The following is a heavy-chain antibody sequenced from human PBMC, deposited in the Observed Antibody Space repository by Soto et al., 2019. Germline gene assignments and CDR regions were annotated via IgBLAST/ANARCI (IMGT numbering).Heavy chain of an antibody. CDR1: GFTFSSDS. V-gene: IGHV3-48*01. D-gene: IGHD6-13*01. CDR2: ISSSSSTI. Sequence: GGSLRLSCAAAGFTFSSDSMNWVRQAPGKGLEWVSYISSSSSTIYYADSVKGRFTIPRDNAKNSLYLQMNSLRAEDTAVYYCARHPERIAEIGWFDPWGQGTLVTVSS. J-gene: IGHJ5*02. CDR3: ARHPERIAEIGWFDP.